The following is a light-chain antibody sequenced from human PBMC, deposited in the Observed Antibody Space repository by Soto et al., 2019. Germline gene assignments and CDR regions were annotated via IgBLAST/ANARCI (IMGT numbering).Light chain of an antibody. CDR3: QHYHNWPPWT. J-gene: IGKJ1*01. CDR2: RAS. CDR1: QSVSSN. V-gene: IGKV3-15*01. Sequence: EIVMTQSPATLSVSPGERATLSCRASQSVSSNLAWYQQKPGQAPRLLIYRASTRATGIPARFSGSGSGTDFTLTITSLQAEDFAVYYCQHYHNWPPWTFCQGTKVEIK.